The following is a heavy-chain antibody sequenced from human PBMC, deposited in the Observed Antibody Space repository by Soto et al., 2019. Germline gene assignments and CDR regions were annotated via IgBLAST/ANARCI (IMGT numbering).Heavy chain of an antibody. CDR3: ARVAAAAGTDWFDA. J-gene: IGHJ5*02. CDR2: VSSSGYNT. Sequence: GGSLRLSCAASGFTFSSYAMTWVRQAPGKGLEWVSGVSSSGYNTYYADSVKGRFTISRDNSKNMAYLQMNSLRAEDTALYYCARVAAAAGTDWFDAWGQGTLVTVSS. V-gene: IGHV3-23*01. CDR1: GFTFSSYA. D-gene: IGHD6-13*01.